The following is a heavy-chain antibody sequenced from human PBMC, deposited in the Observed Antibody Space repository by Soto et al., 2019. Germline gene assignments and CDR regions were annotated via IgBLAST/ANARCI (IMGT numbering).Heavy chain of an antibody. D-gene: IGHD4-17*01. CDR2: ISYDGSNK. J-gene: IGHJ4*02. CDR1: GFTFSSYA. CDR3: ARDLTTVTTQSPDY. V-gene: IGHV3-30-3*01. Sequence: GGSLRLSCAASGFTFSSYAMHWVRQAPGKGLEWVAVISYDGSNKYYADSVKGRFTISRDNSKNTLYLQMNSLRAEDTAVYYCARDLTTVTTQSPDYWGQGTLVTVSS.